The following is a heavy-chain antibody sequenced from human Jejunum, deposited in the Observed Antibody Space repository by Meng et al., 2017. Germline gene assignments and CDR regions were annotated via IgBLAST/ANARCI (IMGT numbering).Heavy chain of an antibody. D-gene: IGHD3-16*01. CDR2: IYHSGRS. CDR3: ARGVGDIRFGFDY. J-gene: IGHJ4*02. CDR1: GASISSTSW. V-gene: IGHV4-4*02. Sequence: QWSGPGLAKPAGTLSLTCDVSGASISSTSWWDWLRQPPGKGLVWIGEIYHSGRSNFIPSLKSRVSISLDESKNQFSLTLNSVTAADTAVYYCARGVGDIRFGFDYWGQGILVTVSS.